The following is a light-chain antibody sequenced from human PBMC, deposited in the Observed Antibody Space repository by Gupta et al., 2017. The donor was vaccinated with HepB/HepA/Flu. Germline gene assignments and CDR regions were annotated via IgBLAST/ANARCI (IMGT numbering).Light chain of an antibody. CDR3: QQGFRTPLT. Sequence: DIQMTQSPASLSASIGDRVTITCRASQTISAYLSWYQHKPGKAPKLLIYATSTLQSGVPTRFRGSGSGTYFTLTINTLQHEYFETYYCQQGFRTPLTFGQGTRVDIQ. J-gene: IGKJ5*01. CDR2: ATS. V-gene: IGKV1-39*01. CDR1: QTISAY.